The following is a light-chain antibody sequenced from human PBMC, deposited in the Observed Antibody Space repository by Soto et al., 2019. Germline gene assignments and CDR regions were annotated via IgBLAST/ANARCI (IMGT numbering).Light chain of an antibody. Sequence: QSVLTQPPSASGTPGQRVNISCSGSSSNIGSNTVNCYQQLPGTAPKLLIYNNNQRPSGVPDRFSGSKSGTSAALAISGLQSEDEADYYCAAGDDSLNGLVFGTGTKLTVL. CDR1: SSNIGSNT. J-gene: IGLJ1*01. CDR2: NNN. CDR3: AAGDDSLNGLV. V-gene: IGLV1-44*01.